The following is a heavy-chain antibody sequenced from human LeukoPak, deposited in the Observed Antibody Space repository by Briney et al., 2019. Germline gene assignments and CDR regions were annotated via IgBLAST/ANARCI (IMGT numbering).Heavy chain of an antibody. J-gene: IGHJ4*02. CDR1: GFTFSSYA. V-gene: IGHV3-30*04. D-gene: IGHD3-10*01. Sequence: GGSLKLSCAASGFTFSSYAMSWVRQAPGKGLEWVAVITHIGGNTYYADSVKGRFTISRDNSKNTLYLQMNSLRAEDTAVYYCARASTRRITRVREVITGVSFDYWGQGGMVTVCS. CDR3: ARASTRRITRVREVITGVSFDY. CDR2: ITHIGGNT.